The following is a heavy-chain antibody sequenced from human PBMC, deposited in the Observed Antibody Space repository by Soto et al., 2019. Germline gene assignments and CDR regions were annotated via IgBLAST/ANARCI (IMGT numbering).Heavy chain of an antibody. Sequence: ASVKVSCKASGYTFTSYAMHWVRQAPGQRLEWMGWINAGNGNTKYSQKFQGRVTITRDTSASTAYMELSSLRSEDTAVYYCARDLGSSPYYYYYGMDVWGQGTTVTVS. CDR2: INAGNGNT. J-gene: IGHJ6*02. V-gene: IGHV1-3*01. D-gene: IGHD6-6*01. CDR1: GYTFTSYA. CDR3: ARDLGSSPYYYYYGMDV.